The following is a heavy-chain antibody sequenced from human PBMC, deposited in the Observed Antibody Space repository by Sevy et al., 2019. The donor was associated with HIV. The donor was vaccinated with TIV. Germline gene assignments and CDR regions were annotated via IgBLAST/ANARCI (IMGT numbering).Heavy chain of an antibody. CDR3: AKDKGGRGGTPIFDY. D-gene: IGHD1-7*01. V-gene: IGHV3-9*01. Sequence: GGSLRLSCAASGFTFDDYAMHWVRQAPGKGLERVSGISWNSGSIGYADSVKGRFTISRDNAKNSLYLQMNSLRAEDTALYYCAKDKGGRGGTPIFDYWCQGTLVTVSS. J-gene: IGHJ4*02. CDR1: GFTFDDYA. CDR2: ISWNSGSI.